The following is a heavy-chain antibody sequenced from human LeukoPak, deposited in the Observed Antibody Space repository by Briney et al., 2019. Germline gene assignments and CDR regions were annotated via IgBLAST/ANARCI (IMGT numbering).Heavy chain of an antibody. CDR3: ASATDPPYYYYYMDV. J-gene: IGHJ6*03. D-gene: IGHD4-17*01. CDR2: INPNSGGT. Sequence: ASVKVSCKASGYTFTGYYMHWVRQAPGQGLEWMGWINPNSGGTNCAQKFQGRVTMTRDTSINTAYMELSSLRSDDTAVYYCASATDPPYYYYYMDVWGKGTTVTVSS. V-gene: IGHV1-2*02. CDR1: GYTFTGYY.